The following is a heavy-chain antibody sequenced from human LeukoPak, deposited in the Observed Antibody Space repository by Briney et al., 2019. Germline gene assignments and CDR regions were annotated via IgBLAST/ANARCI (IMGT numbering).Heavy chain of an antibody. D-gene: IGHD5-18*01. V-gene: IGHV1-58*01. CDR1: GFTFINSA. CDR3: ARGGYIQLWYEHHNWFDP. Sequence: SVKVSCKASGFTFINSAVQWVRQARGRRLEWMGWIVVDSGDTNYAQKFQGRVTITADESTSTAYMELSSLRSEDTAVYYCARGGYIQLWYEHHNWFDPWGQGTLVTVSS. CDR2: IVVDSGDT. J-gene: IGHJ5*02.